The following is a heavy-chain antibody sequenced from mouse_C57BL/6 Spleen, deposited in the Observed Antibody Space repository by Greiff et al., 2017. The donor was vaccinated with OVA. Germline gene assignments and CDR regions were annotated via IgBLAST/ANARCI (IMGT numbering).Heavy chain of an antibody. CDR3: ARQRVYYYGSDYFDY. CDR2: ISGGGGNT. Sequence: EVKLMESGGGLVKPGGSLKLSCAASGFTFSSYTMSWVRQTPEKRLAWVATISGGGGNTYYPDSVKGRFTISRDNAKNTLYLQMSSLRSEDTALYYCARQRVYYYGSDYFDYWGQGTTLTVSS. J-gene: IGHJ2*01. CDR1: GFTFSSYT. D-gene: IGHD1-1*01. V-gene: IGHV5-9*01.